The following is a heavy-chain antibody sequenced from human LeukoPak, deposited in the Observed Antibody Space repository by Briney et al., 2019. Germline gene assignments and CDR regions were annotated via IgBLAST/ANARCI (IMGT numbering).Heavy chain of an antibody. CDR2: INPNSGGT. V-gene: IGHV1-2*02. CDR3: AKARGFYCSSTSCYDCDV. CDR1: GYTFTAYY. D-gene: IGHD2-2*01. J-gene: IGHJ6*04. Sequence: ASVKVSCKASGYTFTAYYIHWVRQAPGQGLEWMGWINPNSGGTNYAQKFQGRVTLTRDTSITTAYMELNRLRSDDTAVYYCAKARGFYCSSTSCYDCDVWGKGTTVTVSS.